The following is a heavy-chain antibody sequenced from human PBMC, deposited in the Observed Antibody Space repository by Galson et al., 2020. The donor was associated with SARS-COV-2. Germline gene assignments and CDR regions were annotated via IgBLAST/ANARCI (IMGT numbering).Heavy chain of an antibody. CDR3: ATDTLYCSSTSCRAVWYFDL. Sequence: KVSGYTLTELSMHWVRQAPGKGIEWMGGFDPEDGETIYAQKFQGRVTMTEDTSTDTAYMELSSLRSEDTAVYYCATDTLYCSSTSCRAVWYFDLWGRGTLVTVSS. J-gene: IGHJ2*01. CDR1: GYTLTELS. V-gene: IGHV1-24*01. D-gene: IGHD2-2*01. CDR2: FDPEDGET.